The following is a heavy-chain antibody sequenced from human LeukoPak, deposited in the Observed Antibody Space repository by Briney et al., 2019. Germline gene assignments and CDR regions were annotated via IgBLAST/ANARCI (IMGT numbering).Heavy chain of an antibody. CDR2: INPSGGST. V-gene: IGHV1-46*01. D-gene: IGHD2-15*01. CDR3: ASSVVGLYYFDY. Sequence: ASVKVSCKASGYIFITYYIQWVRQAPGQGLEWMGIINPSGGSTSYAQKFQGRVTMTRDMSTSTVYMELSSLRSEDTAVYYCASSVVGLYYFDYWGQGTLVTVSS. CDR1: GYIFITYY. J-gene: IGHJ4*02.